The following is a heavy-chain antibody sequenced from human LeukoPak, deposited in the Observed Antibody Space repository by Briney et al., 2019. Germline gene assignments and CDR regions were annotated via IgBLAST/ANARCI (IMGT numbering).Heavy chain of an antibody. V-gene: IGHV3-23*01. Sequence: PGGSLRLSRAASGFTFSSYAMSWVRQAPGKGLEWVSAISGSGGSTYYADSVKGRFTISRDNSENTLYLQMNSLRAEDTAVYYCAKAGALAVAGNFDYWGQGTLVTVSS. CDR1: GFTFSSYA. CDR3: AKAGALAVAGNFDY. J-gene: IGHJ4*02. CDR2: ISGSGGST. D-gene: IGHD6-19*01.